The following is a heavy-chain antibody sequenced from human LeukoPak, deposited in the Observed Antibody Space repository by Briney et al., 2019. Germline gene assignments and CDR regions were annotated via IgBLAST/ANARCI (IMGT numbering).Heavy chain of an antibody. D-gene: IGHD3-10*01. CDR3: ARVRSLLLWFGEEANWFDP. CDR1: GFTFSSYW. J-gene: IGHJ5*02. CDR2: IKQDESEK. V-gene: IGHV3-7*04. Sequence: GGSLRLSCAASGFTFSSYWMSWVRQAPGKGLEWVANIKQDESEKYYVDSVKGRFTISRDNAKNSLYLQMNSLRAEDTAVYYCARVRSLLLWFGEEANWFDPWGQGTLVTASS.